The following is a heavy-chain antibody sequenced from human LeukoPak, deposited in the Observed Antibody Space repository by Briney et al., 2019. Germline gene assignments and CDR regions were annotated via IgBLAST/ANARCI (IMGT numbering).Heavy chain of an antibody. V-gene: IGHV4-34*01. CDR1: GVSSSGYY. D-gene: IGHD6-19*01. J-gene: IGHJ2*01. CDR3: ARWGAGGRWLVRRNWYFDL. CDR2: INHSGST. Sequence: SETLSLTCAVYGVSSSGYYWSWIRKPPGKGLEWIGEINHSGSTNYNPSLKSRVTISVDTSKNQFSLKLSSVTAADTAVYCCARWGAGGRWLVRRNWYFDLWGRGTLVTVSS.